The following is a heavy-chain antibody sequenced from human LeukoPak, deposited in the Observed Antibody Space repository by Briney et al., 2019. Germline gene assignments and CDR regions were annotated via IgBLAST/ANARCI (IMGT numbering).Heavy chain of an antibody. Sequence: PSETLSLTCTVSGGSVSRDSYYWSWIRQPPGKGLEWIGYIYYSGSSNYNPSPKSRVTISVDTSKNQVSLKLSSVIAADTAVYYCATRPSGSDRFLPYFDYWGQGTLVTVSS. CDR1: GGSVSRDSYY. CDR2: IYYSGSS. J-gene: IGHJ4*02. D-gene: IGHD1-1*01. V-gene: IGHV4-61*01. CDR3: ATRPSGSDRFLPYFDY.